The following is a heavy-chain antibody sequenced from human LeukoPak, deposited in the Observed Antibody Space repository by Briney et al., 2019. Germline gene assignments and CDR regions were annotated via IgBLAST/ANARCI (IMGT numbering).Heavy chain of an antibody. Sequence: ASVKVSCKASGYTFSGYYMHWVRQAPGQGLEWMGWINPNSGGTNYAQNFQGRVTMTRDPSISTAYMELSRLRYDDTAVYYCARDANFGELLYHTEDLFDFWGQGTPVTVSS. CDR1: GYTFSGYY. D-gene: IGHD3-10*01. V-gene: IGHV1-2*02. CDR2: INPNSGGT. CDR3: ARDANFGELLYHTEDLFDF. J-gene: IGHJ4*02.